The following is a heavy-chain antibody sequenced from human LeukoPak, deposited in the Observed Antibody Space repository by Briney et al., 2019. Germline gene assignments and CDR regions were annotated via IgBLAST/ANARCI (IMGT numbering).Heavy chain of an antibody. J-gene: IGHJ6*03. CDR2: ISWNSGRI. CDR3: AKGSKAVVFTRDHYMDV. D-gene: IGHD3-22*01. Sequence: SLRLSCAASGFTFDDYAMHWVRQGPGKGLEWVPGISWNSGRIGYADSVKGRITISRDNSKSTLYLQMNSLRAEDTAVYYCAKGSKAVVFTRDHYMDVWGKGTSVTFSS. V-gene: IGHV3-9*01. CDR1: GFTFDDYA.